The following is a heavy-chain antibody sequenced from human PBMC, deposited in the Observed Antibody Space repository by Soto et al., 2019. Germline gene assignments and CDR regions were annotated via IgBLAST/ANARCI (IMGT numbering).Heavy chain of an antibody. V-gene: IGHV3-15*07. CDR3: TRVLEGLGSTASH. D-gene: IGHD3-10*01. Sequence: EVQLVESGGGLVKPGGSLRLSCAASGFTFSYVWMNWVRQAPGKGLEWVGRIKSKTDGGTTDYAAPVKGRFTISRDDSKNTLYLQMNSLKTEDTAVYFCTRVLEGLGSTASHWGQGTLVTVSS. J-gene: IGHJ4*02. CDR1: GFTFSYVW. CDR2: IKSKTDGGTT.